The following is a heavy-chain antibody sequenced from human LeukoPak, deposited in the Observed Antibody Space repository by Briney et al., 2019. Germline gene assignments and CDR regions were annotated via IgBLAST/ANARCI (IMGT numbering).Heavy chain of an antibody. V-gene: IGHV3-30*18. CDR2: ISYDVSNK. CDR1: GFTFSSSG. J-gene: IGHJ1*01. CDR3: AKPLIWDSSSWYGYFQH. D-gene: IGHD6-13*01. Sequence: GGSLRLSCAASGFTFSSSGMHWVRQAPGKGLEWVAVISYDVSNKYYADSVKGRFTISRDNSKNTLYLQMNGLRVEDTAVYYCAKPLIWDSSSWYGYFQHWGQGTLVTVSS.